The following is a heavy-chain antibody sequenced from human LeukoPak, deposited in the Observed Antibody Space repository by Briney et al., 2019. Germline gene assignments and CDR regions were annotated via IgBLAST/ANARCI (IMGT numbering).Heavy chain of an antibody. CDR3: ANVATSEGWFDP. CDR2: ISAYNGNT. V-gene: IGHV1-18*01. CDR1: GYTFTSYG. J-gene: IGHJ5*02. Sequence: SVKVSCKASGYTFTSYGISWVRQAPGQGLEWMGWISAYNGNTNYAQKLQGRVTMTTDTSTSTAYMELRSLRSDDTAVYYCANVATSEGWFDPWGQGTLVTVSS. D-gene: IGHD5-12*01.